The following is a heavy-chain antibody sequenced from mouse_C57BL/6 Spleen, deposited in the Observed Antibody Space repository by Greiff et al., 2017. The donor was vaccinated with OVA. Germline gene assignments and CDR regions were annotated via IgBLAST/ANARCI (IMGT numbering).Heavy chain of an antibody. V-gene: IGHV1-82*01. Sequence: VQLQQSGPELVKPGASVKISCKASGYAFSSSWMNWVKQRPGKGLEWIGRIYPGDGDTNYNGKFKGKATLTADKSSSTAYMQLSSLTSEDSAVYFCARDWDGYYWGQGTTLTVSS. CDR3: ARDWDGYY. J-gene: IGHJ2*01. CDR2: IYPGDGDT. D-gene: IGHD4-1*01. CDR1: GYAFSSSW.